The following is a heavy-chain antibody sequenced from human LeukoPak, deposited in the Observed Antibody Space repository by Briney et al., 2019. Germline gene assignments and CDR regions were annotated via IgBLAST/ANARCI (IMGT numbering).Heavy chain of an antibody. D-gene: IGHD6-6*01. V-gene: IGHV3-23*01. CDR2: ISNSGGST. CDR3: AKETSSSFDY. CDR1: GFTFSSYT. Sequence: GGSLRLSCAASGFTFSSYTMNWVRQAPGKGLEWVSGISNSGGSTYYADSVKGRFTISRDNSKNTLYLQMNSLRAEDTAVYYCAKETSSSFDYWGQGTLVTVSS. J-gene: IGHJ4*02.